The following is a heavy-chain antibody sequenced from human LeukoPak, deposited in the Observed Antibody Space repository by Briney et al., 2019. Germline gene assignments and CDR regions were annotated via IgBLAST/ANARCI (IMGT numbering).Heavy chain of an antibody. J-gene: IGHJ6*02. D-gene: IGHD1-26*01. CDR1: GFTCSNLA. CDR2: ISGGGGST. Sequence: GGSLSLSCAASGFTCSNLARRWVRQAPGKGLKWGLAISGGGGSTYYAYSVKGRFTISRDNSKNTLYLQMNSLRAEDTAVYYCATVGREWELLYYYYGMDVWGQGTTVTVSS. V-gene: IGHV3-23*01. CDR3: ATVGREWELLYYYYGMDV.